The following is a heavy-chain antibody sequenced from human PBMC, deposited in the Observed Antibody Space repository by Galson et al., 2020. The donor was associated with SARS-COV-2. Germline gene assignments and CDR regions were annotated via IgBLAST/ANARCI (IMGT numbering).Heavy chain of an antibody. CDR3: ARRGPLRDGYNYY. CDR2: IYYTGTT. D-gene: IGHD5-12*01. J-gene: IGHJ4*02. V-gene: IGHV4-39*01. CDR1: GGSISSNAYY. Sequence: SETLSLTCTVSGGSISSNAYYWGWIRQPPGKGLEWIGIIYYTGTTYYNPSLKSRVSISVDTSNNQFSLKLSSVTAADTAVYYRARRGPLRDGYNYYWGQGTQVTVSS.